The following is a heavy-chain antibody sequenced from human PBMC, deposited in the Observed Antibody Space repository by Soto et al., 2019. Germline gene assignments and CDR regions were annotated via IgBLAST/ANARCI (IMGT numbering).Heavy chain of an antibody. V-gene: IGHV1-18*01. D-gene: IGHD3-22*01. CDR2: ISAYNGNT. CDR1: GYTFTSYG. J-gene: IGHJ4*02. CDR3: ARDLLLPVPPLYYDSSAYYDY. Sequence: ASVKVSCKASGYTFTSYGISWVRQAPGQGLEWMGWISAYNGNTNYAQKLQGRVTMTTDTSTSTAYMELRSLRSDDTAVYYCARDLLLPVPPLYYDSSAYYDYWGQGTLVTVSS.